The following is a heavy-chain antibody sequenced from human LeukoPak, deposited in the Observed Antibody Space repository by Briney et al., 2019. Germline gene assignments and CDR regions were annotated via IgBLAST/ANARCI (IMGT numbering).Heavy chain of an antibody. CDR3: AREDGRDGYNPFDY. V-gene: IGHV3-7*01. D-gene: IGHD5-24*01. J-gene: IGHJ4*02. CDR1: GFTFSRYW. Sequence: GGSLRLSCAASGFTFSRYWMSWVRQAPGKGLEWVANIRQDGSEKHYLDSVKGRITISRDNAKNSLYLQMNSLRVEDTAVYYCAREDGRDGYNPFDYWGQGTLVTVSS. CDR2: IRQDGSEK.